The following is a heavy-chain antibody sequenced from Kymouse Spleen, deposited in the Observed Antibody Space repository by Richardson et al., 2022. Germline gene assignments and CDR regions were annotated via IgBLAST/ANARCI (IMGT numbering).Heavy chain of an antibody. D-gene: IGHD3-3*01. CDR1: GFTFSSYD. CDR3: ARDGGYYGMDV. CDR2: IGTAGDT. J-gene: IGHJ6*02. V-gene: IGHV3-13*01. Sequence: EVQLVESGGGLVQPGGSLRLSCAASGFTFSSYDMHWVRQATGKGLEWVSAIGTAGDTYYPGSVKGRFTISRENAKNSLYLQMNSLRAGDTAVYYCARDGGYYGMDVWGQGTTVTVSS.